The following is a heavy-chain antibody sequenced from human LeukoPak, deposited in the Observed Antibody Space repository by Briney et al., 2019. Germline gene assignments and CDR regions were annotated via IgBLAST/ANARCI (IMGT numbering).Heavy chain of an antibody. Sequence: SETLSLTCTVSGGSISTYYWSWIRQPPGKGLEWIGYIYYSGSTSYNPSLKSRVTISLDTSDNQFSLKLTSVTAADTAVYYCARSYSSRGYYHYGMDVWGQGTAVTVSS. CDR2: IYYSGST. CDR1: GGSISTYY. CDR3: ARSYSSRGYYHYGMDV. D-gene: IGHD6-13*01. J-gene: IGHJ6*02. V-gene: IGHV4-59*01.